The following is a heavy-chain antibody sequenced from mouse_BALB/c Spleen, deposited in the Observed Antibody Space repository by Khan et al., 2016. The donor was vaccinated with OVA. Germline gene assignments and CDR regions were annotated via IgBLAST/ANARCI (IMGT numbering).Heavy chain of an antibody. CDR2: IYPGTDNT. CDR3: AREEALYYFDY. J-gene: IGHJ2*01. D-gene: IGHD3-2*02. CDR1: GYIFTSYC. V-gene: IGHV1-76*01. Sequence: QVQLKESGAELVRPGASVKLSCKTSGYIFTSYCIHWVKQRSGQGLEWIARIYPGTDNTYYNEKLKDKATLTADKSSSTAYMQLSSLKSDDSAVYFCAREEALYYFDYWGQGTTLTVSS.